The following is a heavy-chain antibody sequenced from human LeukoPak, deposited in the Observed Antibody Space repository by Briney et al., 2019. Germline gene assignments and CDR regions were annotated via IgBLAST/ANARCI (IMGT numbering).Heavy chain of an antibody. V-gene: IGHV1-46*01. CDR3: ARDNSVRDTAWWFDP. CDR1: GYTFTSYG. Sequence: ASVKVSCKASGYTFTSYGISWVRQAPGQGLEWMGLINPSGHWTSYAQKFQGRVTLTRDVSTSTDYLELSSLRSEDTAEYYCARDNSVRDTAWWFDPWGQGTLVTVSS. J-gene: IGHJ5*02. D-gene: IGHD2-21*02. CDR2: INPSGHWT.